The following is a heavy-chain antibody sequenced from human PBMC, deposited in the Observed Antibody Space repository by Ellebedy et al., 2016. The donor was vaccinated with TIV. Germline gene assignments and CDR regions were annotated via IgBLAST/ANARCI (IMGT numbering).Heavy chain of an antibody. Sequence: SETLSLTCAVYGGSFSGYYWSWIRQPPGKGLEWIGEINHSGSTNYNPSLKSRVTISVDTSKNHFSLKLSSVTAADTAVYYCARHAHFAMGGRFDPWGQGTLVTVSS. CDR1: GGSFSGYY. D-gene: IGHD2-2*01. V-gene: IGHV4-34*01. CDR2: INHSGST. J-gene: IGHJ5*02. CDR3: ARHAHFAMGGRFDP.